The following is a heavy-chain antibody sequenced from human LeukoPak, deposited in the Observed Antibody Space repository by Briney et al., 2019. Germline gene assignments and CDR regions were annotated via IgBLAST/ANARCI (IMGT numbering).Heavy chain of an antibody. CDR1: GDSVSSNSAA. D-gene: IGHD1-26*01. J-gene: IGHJ4*02. V-gene: IGHV6-1*01. Sequence: SQTLSLTCAISGDSVSSNSAAWNWIRQSPSRGLEWLGRTYYRSKWYNDYVVSVKSRITINPDTSKNQFSLQLNSVTPEDTAVYYCARDRESKYSGSYFVGFDYWGQGTLVTVSS. CDR3: ARDRESKYSGSYFVGFDY. CDR2: TYYRSKWYN.